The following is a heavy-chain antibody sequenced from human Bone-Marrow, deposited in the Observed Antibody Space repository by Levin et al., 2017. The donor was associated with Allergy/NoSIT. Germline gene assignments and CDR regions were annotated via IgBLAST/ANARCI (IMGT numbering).Heavy chain of an antibody. CDR1: GFTLSDYY. V-gene: IGHV3-11*05. CDR2: ISNGSTYT. J-gene: IGHJ5*02. CDR3: ARDVWDHSPSGDLWWSDP. D-gene: IGHD4-17*01. Sequence: GESLKISCAASGFTLSDYYMSWIRQAPGKGPEWVSYISNGSTYTNYADSVKGRFTISRDNAKNSVYLQMSGLTAEDTAVYYCARDVWDHSPSGDLWWSDPWGQGTPVTVSA.